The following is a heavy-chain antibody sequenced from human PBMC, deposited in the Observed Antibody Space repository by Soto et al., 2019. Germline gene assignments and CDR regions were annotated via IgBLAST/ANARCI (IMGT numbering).Heavy chain of an antibody. Sequence: GGTLRLSCAASGFTFSSYWMSWVRQAPGKGLEWVANIKQDGSEKYYVDSVKGRFTISRDNAKNSLYLQMNSLRAEDTAVYYCARDQLLAYFAPHSSSCIDYWGQGTLVTVSS. CDR2: IKQDGSEK. D-gene: IGHD6-13*01. V-gene: IGHV3-7*05. CDR3: ARDQLLAYFAPHSSSCIDY. J-gene: IGHJ4*02. CDR1: GFTFSSYW.